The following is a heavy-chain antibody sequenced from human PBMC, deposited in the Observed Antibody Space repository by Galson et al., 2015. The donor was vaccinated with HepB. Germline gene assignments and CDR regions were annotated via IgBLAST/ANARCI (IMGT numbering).Heavy chain of an antibody. V-gene: IGHV3-48*02. D-gene: IGHD4-17*01. CDR1: GFTFSSHG. CDR2: ISSSSSVI. CDR3: AKDLYDFGASPFDY. J-gene: IGHJ4*02. Sequence: SLRLSCAASGFTFSSHGMNWVRQAPGKGLEWVSYISSSSSVIRYADSVEGRFTISRDNAKNSLYLQMNSLRDEDTALYYCAKDLYDFGASPFDYWCQGTLFTASS.